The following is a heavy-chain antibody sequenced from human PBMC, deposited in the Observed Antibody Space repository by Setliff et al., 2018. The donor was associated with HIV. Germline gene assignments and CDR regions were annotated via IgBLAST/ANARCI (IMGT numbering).Heavy chain of an antibody. CDR1: GGSISSYY. J-gene: IGHJ4*02. CDR2: IYYSGST. D-gene: IGHD3-3*01. CDR3: ARGVNFDY. V-gene: IGHV4-59*01. Sequence: SETLSLTCTVSGGSISSYYWSWIRQPPGKGLEWIGYIYYSGSTNYNPSLTSRVTISVDTSRNQFSLKLTSVTAADTAIYYCARGVNFDYWGQGTQVTVS.